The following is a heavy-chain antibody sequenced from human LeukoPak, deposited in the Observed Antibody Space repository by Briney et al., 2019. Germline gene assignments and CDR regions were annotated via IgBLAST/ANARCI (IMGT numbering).Heavy chain of an antibody. CDR3: TTDFVRLLWFGDPSHDAFDI. J-gene: IGHJ3*02. CDR2: INHSGST. D-gene: IGHD3-10*01. V-gene: IGHV4-34*01. Sequence: PSETLSLTCAVYGGSFSGYYWSWIRQPPGKGLEWIGEINHSGSTNYNPSLKSRVTISVDTSKNQFSLKLSSVTAEDTAVYYCTTDFVRLLWFGDPSHDAFDIWGQGTMVTVSS. CDR1: GGSFSGYY.